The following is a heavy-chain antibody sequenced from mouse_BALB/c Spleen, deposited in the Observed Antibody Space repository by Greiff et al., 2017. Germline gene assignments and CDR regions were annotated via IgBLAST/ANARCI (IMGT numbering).Heavy chain of an antibody. CDR2: IWGDGST. CDR1: GFSLTGYG. Sequence: VQLQESGPGLVAPSQSLSITCTASGFSLTGYGVNWVRQPPGKGLEWLGMIWGDGSTDYNSALKSRLSISKDNSKGQVFLKMNSLQTDDTARYYCARVLDGYGYAMDYWGQGTSVTVSS. J-gene: IGHJ4*01. V-gene: IGHV2-6-7*02. CDR3: ARVLDGYGYAMDY. D-gene: IGHD2-3*01.